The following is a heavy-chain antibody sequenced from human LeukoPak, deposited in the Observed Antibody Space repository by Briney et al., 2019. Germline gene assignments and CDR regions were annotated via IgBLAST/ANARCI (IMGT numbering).Heavy chain of an antibody. CDR1: GFTFSSYW. Sequence: PGGSLRLSCAASGFTFSSYWMSWVRQAPGKGLEWVANIKQDGSEKYYVDSVKGRFTISRDNAKNSLYLQMNSLRAEDTAVYYCARDPRCTNGVCYTSNYMDVWGKGTTVTVSS. CDR3: ARDPRCTNGVCYTSNYMDV. V-gene: IGHV3-7*01. D-gene: IGHD2-8*01. CDR2: IKQDGSEK. J-gene: IGHJ6*03.